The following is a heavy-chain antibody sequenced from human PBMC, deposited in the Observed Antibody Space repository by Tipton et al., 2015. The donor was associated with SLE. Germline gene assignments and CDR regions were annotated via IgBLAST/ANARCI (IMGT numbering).Heavy chain of an antibody. J-gene: IGHJ4*02. CDR3: AVTFGSGYPWDYFDY. V-gene: IGHV4-39*01. Sequence: TLSLTCTVSGGSISDSSHYWGWIRQPPGKGLEWIGSIYYSGSTYYNSSLKSRVTTSVDTSKNQFSLNLSSVTAADTAVYYCAVTFGSGYPWDYFDYWGQGTLVTVSS. CDR1: GGSISDSSHY. CDR2: IYYSGST. D-gene: IGHD3-22*01.